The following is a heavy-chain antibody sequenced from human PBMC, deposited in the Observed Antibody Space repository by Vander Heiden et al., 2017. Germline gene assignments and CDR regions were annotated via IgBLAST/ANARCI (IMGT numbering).Heavy chain of an antibody. V-gene: IGHV3-23*01. CDR2: IRSSGAAT. D-gene: IGHD3-22*01. Sequence: EVQLLESGGGLVQPGGSLRLSCAASGFTFSSYAMSWVRQGPGKGLEWVSAIRSSGAATYYADSLKGRFTISRDNSKNTLYLQMNSLRAEDTAVYYCAKAHYYDSSGYYGLDYFDYWGQGTLVTVSS. CDR1: GFTFSSYA. CDR3: AKAHYYDSSGYYGLDYFDY. J-gene: IGHJ4*02.